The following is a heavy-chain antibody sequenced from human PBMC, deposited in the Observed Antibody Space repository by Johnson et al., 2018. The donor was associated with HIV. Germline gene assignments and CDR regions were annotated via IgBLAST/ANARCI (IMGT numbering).Heavy chain of an antibody. D-gene: IGHD3-22*01. CDR1: GITFSSYA. V-gene: IGHV3-30-3*01. CDR3: ARDGGYSSPHDAFDF. CDR2: ISYDGSKK. Sequence: QVQLVESGGGVVQPGRSLRLSCAASGITFSSYAMHWVRQAPGRGLAWVTVISYDGSKKYYTDSVQGRFTISRDNSKNTLYLQMSNLRFEDTAVYYCARDGGYSSPHDAFDFWGEGTMVIFSS. J-gene: IGHJ3*01.